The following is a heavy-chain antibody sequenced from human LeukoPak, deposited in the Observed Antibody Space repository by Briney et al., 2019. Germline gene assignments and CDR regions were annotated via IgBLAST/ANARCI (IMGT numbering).Heavy chain of an antibody. J-gene: IGHJ4*02. Sequence: ASVKVSCKASGYTFTSNYIHWVRQAPGQGLEWMGMIYPGDGSTSYAQKFQGRVTVTRDTSTSTVHMELSGLRSEDTAVYYCARDQEGFDYWGQGTLVTASS. CDR2: IYPGDGST. V-gene: IGHV1-46*01. CDR3: ARDQEGFDY. CDR1: GYTFTSNY.